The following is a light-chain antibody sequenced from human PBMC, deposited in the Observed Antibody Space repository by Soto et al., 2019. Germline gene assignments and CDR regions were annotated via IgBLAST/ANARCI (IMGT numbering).Light chain of an antibody. V-gene: IGLV1-51*02. CDR1: SSNIGNDY. Sequence: QAVVTQPPSVSAAPGQKVTFSCSGSSSNIGNDYVSWYQQLPGTAPKLLIYENNKRPSGIPDRFSGSKSGTSATLGITGLQTGDEADYYCGTWDSSLSARVFGGGTKLTVL. CDR3: GTWDSSLSARV. CDR2: ENN. J-gene: IGLJ3*02.